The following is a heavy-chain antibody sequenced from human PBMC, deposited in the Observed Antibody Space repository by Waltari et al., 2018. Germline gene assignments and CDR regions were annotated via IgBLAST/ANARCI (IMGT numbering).Heavy chain of an antibody. J-gene: IGHJ4*02. V-gene: IGHV4-39*07. CDR1: GGSISSSSYY. CDR3: AREGGHGSGTYTVGY. Sequence: QLQLQESGPGLVKPSETLSLTCTVSGGSISSSSYYWGWIRQPPGKGLEWIGSIYYSGSTYYNPSLKSRVTISVDTSKNQFSLKLSSVTAADTAVYYCAREGGHGSGTYTVGYLGQGTLVTVSS. CDR2: IYYSGST. D-gene: IGHD3-10*01.